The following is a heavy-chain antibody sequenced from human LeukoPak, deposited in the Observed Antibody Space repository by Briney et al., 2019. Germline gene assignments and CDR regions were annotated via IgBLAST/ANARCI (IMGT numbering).Heavy chain of an antibody. D-gene: IGHD1-26*01. CDR3: ARASGSISRSVWFDP. J-gene: IGHJ5*02. CDR2: ISSSGSTI. Sequence: GGSLRLSCAASRFTFSDYYMSWIRQAPGKGLEWVSYISSSGSTIYYADSVKGRFTISRDNAKNSLYLQMNSLRAEDTAVYYCARASGSISRSVWFDPWGQGTLVTVSS. V-gene: IGHV3-11*01. CDR1: RFTFSDYY.